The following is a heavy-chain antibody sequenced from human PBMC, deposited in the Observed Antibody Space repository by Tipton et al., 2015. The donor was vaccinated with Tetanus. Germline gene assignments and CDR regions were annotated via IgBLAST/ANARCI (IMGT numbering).Heavy chain of an antibody. Sequence: GSLRLSCAASGFTSESHYMHRVRQTPGKGLVWISRINPDGRRTNYADSVKGRFTISRDHAKNTVYLQMNSLRAEDTAVYFCARRSLTNYGLDVWGQGTTVTVSS. V-gene: IGHV3-74*01. CDR3: ARRSLTNYGLDV. D-gene: IGHD1-1*01. CDR2: INPDGRRT. CDR1: GFTSESHY. J-gene: IGHJ6*02.